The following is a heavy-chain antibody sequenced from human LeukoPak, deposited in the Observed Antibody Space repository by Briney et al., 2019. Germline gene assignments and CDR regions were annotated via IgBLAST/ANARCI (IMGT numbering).Heavy chain of an antibody. V-gene: IGHV3-7*01. Sequence: PGGSLRLSCAASGFTFSTQWMSWVRQAPGKGLEWVAIVNQAGTQKCYVDSVKGRFTISRDNAENSLYLQMNSLRAEDTAVYYCAREHYFYYVDVWGTGTTVTVSS. CDR3: AREHYFYYVDV. CDR1: GFTFSTQW. CDR2: VNQAGTQK. J-gene: IGHJ6*03.